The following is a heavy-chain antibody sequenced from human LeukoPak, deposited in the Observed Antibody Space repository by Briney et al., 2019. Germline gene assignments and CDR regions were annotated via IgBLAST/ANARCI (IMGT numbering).Heavy chain of an antibody. CDR3: AREDFGDYGDHGLDY. D-gene: IGHD4-17*01. Sequence: GGSLRLSCAASGFTFSSYAMSWVRQAPGKGLEWVSVIYIGGSTYYADSVKGRFTISRDNSKNTLYLQMNSLRAEDTAVYYCAREDFGDYGDHGLDYWGQGTLVTVSS. J-gene: IGHJ4*02. CDR1: GFTFSSYA. V-gene: IGHV3-53*01. CDR2: IYIGGST.